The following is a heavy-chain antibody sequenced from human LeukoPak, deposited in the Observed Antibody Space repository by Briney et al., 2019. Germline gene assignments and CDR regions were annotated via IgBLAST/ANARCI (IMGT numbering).Heavy chain of an antibody. V-gene: IGHV4-39*01. CDR3: ARHFPYVRSYYH. D-gene: IGHD3-10*01. J-gene: IGHJ4*02. CDR2: IYYSGST. CDR1: GGSISSNNYY. Sequence: PSETLSLTCTVSGGSISSNNYYWGWIRQPPGKGLEWIGSIYYSGSTYYNPSLKSRVTISLDTSKKEFSLKLSSVTAADTAMYYCARHFPYVRSYYHWGQGTLVTVSS.